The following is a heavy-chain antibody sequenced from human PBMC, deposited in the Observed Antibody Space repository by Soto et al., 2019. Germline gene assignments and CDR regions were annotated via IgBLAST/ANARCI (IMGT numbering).Heavy chain of an antibody. CDR3: ARAPGQDHVAGTLDY. D-gene: IGHD6-19*01. J-gene: IGHJ4*02. Sequence: ASVKVSCKASGYTFTSYGISWVRQAPGQGLEWMGWISAYNGNTNYAQKLQGRVTMTTDTSTSTAYMELRSLRSDDTAVYYCARAPGQDHVAGTLDYWGQGTLVTVSS. V-gene: IGHV1-18*01. CDR1: GYTFTSYG. CDR2: ISAYNGNT.